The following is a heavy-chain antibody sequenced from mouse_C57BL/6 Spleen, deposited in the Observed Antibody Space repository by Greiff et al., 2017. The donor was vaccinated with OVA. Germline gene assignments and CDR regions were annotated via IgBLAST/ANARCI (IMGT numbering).Heavy chain of an antibody. CDR2: IHPSDSDT. V-gene: IGHV1-74*01. Sequence: QVQLKQPGAELVKPGASVKVSCKASGYTFTSYWMHWVKQRPGQGLEWIGRIHPSDSDTNYNQKFKGKATLTVDKSSSTAYMQLSSLTSEDSAVYYCAIEGQLRSLFDYAMDYWGQGTSVTVSS. CDR1: GYTFTSYW. J-gene: IGHJ4*01. CDR3: AIEGQLRSLFDYAMDY. D-gene: IGHD3-2*02.